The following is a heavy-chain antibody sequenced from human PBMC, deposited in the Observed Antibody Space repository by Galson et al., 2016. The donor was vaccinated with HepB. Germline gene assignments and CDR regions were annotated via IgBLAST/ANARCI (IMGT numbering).Heavy chain of an antibody. J-gene: IGHJ3*02. D-gene: IGHD6-13*01. CDR2: ISFDGSNT. Sequence: SLRLSCAASGFTFTTYAMHWVRQAPGKGLEWVAIISFDGSNTYYADSVKGRFTISRDNSKNTLYLQMNSLSAEDTAVYYCARESLITEAASDAFDIWGQGTMVTVSS. CDR3: ARESLITEAASDAFDI. CDR1: GFTFTTYA. V-gene: IGHV3-30*04.